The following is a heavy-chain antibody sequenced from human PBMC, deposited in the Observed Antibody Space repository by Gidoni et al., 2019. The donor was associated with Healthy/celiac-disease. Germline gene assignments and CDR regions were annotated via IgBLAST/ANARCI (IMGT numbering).Heavy chain of an antibody. J-gene: IGHJ6*03. CDR2: LYYSGST. CDR3: ARVGRTVTTFRYYYYYMDV. Sequence: QVQLQESGPGLVKPSETLSLTCTVSGGSISSYYWSWIRQPPGKGLEWIGYLYYSGSTNYNPSLKSRVTISVDTSKNQFSLKLSSVTAADTAVYYCARVGRTVTTFRYYYYYMDVWGKGTTVTVSS. D-gene: IGHD4-4*01. CDR1: GGSISSYY. V-gene: IGHV4-59*01.